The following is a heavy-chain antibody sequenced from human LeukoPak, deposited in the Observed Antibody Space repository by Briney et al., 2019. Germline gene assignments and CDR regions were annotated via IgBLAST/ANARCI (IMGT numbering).Heavy chain of an antibody. J-gene: IGHJ4*01. D-gene: IGHD2-21*02. CDR3: ARSMVTTDRNFDH. CDR1: GGSISSYY. V-gene: IGHV4-59*12. CDR2: IYYSGST. Sequence: PSETLSLTCTVSGGSISSYYWSWIRQPPGKGLEWIGYIYYSGSTNYNPSLKSRVTISLDTSKNQFSLSLNSVTAADTAVFYCARSMVTTDRNFDHWGQGTLVTVSS.